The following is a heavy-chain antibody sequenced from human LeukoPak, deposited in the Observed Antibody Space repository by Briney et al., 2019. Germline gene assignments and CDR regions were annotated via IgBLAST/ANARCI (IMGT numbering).Heavy chain of an antibody. CDR1: RGSISSSSYY. Sequence: SETLSLTCTVSRGSISSSSYYWGWIRQPPGKGLEWIGTIYYTGSTYYNPSLKSRVTISVDTSKNQFSLKLSSVTAADTAVYYCARQYSDDYIDYWGQGTLVTVSS. CDR2: IYYTGST. V-gene: IGHV4-39*01. CDR3: ARQYSDDYIDY. J-gene: IGHJ4*02. D-gene: IGHD2-15*01.